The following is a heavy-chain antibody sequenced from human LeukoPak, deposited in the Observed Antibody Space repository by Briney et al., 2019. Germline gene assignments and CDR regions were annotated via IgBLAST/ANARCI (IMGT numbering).Heavy chain of an antibody. CDR2: ISGNGGST. J-gene: IGHJ5*02. CDR1: GFTFSDYV. V-gene: IGHV3-23*01. CDR3: AKYWGSGTPFDP. Sequence: GGSLRLSCAASGFTFSDYVMTWVRQGPEKGLEWVSSISGNGGSTYYAGSIKGRFTISRDNSKNTLYLQMNSLRAEDTAVYYCAKYWGSGTPFDPWGQGTLVTVSS. D-gene: IGHD6-25*01.